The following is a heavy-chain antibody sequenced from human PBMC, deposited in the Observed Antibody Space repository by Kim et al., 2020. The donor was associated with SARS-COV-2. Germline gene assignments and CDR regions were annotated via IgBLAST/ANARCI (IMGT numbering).Heavy chain of an antibody. D-gene: IGHD3-10*01. V-gene: IGHV3-49*03. Sequence: GGSLRLSCTASGFTFGDYAMSWFRQAPGKGLEWVGFIRSKAYGRTTEYAASVKGRFTISRDDSKSIAYLQMNSLKTEDTAVYYCTRVRIRGVIENDYWGQGTLVTVSS. CDR3: TRVRIRGVIENDY. CDR2: IRSKAYGRTT. J-gene: IGHJ4*02. CDR1: GFTFGDYA.